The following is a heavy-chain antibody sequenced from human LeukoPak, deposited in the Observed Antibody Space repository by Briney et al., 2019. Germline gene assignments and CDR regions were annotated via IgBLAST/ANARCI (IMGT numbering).Heavy chain of an antibody. CDR2: IIPIFGTA. Sequence: SVKVSCEASGGTFSSYAISWVRQAPGQGLEWMGGIIPIFGTANYAQKFQGRVTITADESTSTAYMELSSLRSEDTAVYYCARYDFWSGFGWFDPWGQGTLVTVSS. CDR3: ARYDFWSGFGWFDP. CDR1: GGTFSSYA. V-gene: IGHV1-69*01. J-gene: IGHJ5*02. D-gene: IGHD3-3*01.